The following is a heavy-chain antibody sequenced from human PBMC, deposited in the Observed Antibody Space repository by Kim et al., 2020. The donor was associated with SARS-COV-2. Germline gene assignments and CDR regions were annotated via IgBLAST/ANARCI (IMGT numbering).Heavy chain of an antibody. Sequence: SETLSLTCAVYGGSFSGYYWSWIRQPPGKGLEWIREINHSGSTNYNPSLKSRVTISVDTSKNQFSLKLSSVTAADTALYFCASEISSTVTTDYWGQGILVTVSS. V-gene: IGHV4-34*01. D-gene: IGHD3-16*02. CDR2: INHSGST. J-gene: IGHJ4*02. CDR3: ASEISSTVTTDY. CDR1: GGSFSGYY.